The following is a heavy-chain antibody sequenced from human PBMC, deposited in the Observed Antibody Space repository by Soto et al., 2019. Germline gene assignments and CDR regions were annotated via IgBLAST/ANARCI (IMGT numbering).Heavy chain of an antibody. CDR2: IIPIFGTA. J-gene: IGHJ5*02. Sequence: SVKVSCETSGGTFSSYAIICVRQAPGQGLEWMGGIIPIFGTANYAQKFQGRVTITADESTSTAYMELSSLRSEDTAVYYCARERIVGANNWFDPWGQGTLVTV. V-gene: IGHV1-69*13. D-gene: IGHD1-26*01. CDR3: ARERIVGANNWFDP. CDR1: GGTFSSYA.